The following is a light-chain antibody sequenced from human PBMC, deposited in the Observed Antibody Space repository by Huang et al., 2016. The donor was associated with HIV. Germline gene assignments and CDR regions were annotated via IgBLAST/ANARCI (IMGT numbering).Light chain of an antibody. Sequence: DIQMTQSPSSLSASVGDRVTITCRASQGSSHYLAWYQQRPGKVPRHLVYGTSTVQSGVPSRVSGSGSGTDFTLTISSLQPEDAATYYCQNYGSAPSLTFGGGTKVEI. CDR3: QNYGSAPSLT. V-gene: IGKV1-27*01. J-gene: IGKJ4*01. CDR2: GTS. CDR1: QGSSHY.